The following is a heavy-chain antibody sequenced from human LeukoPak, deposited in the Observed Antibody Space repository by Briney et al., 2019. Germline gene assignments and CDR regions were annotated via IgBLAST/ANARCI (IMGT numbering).Heavy chain of an antibody. CDR1: GFTFSNYA. J-gene: IGHJ4*02. CDR2: IWYDGSEK. D-gene: IGHD3-3*01. V-gene: IGHV3-33*08. Sequence: GGSLRLSCAASGFTFSNYAMSWVRQAPGKGLEWVAVIWYDGSEKYYADSVKGRFTISRDNSKNMLYLQTNSLRAEDTAVYYCVRDRNALQFLDYWGQGTVVTVSS. CDR3: VRDRNALQFLDY.